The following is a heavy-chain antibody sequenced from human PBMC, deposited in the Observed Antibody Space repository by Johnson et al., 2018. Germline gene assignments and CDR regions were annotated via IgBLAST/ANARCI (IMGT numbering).Heavy chain of an antibody. Sequence: VQLVESGAEVKKPGSSVKVSCRASGGTFGNYSIIWLRQAPGHGLEWMGRIIPVLEIANYALSFQGRVTITADKSTSTAYMALSSLRSEDTAMYYCASGPCNDGRCYPTLFQDWGQGTLVTVSS. J-gene: IGHJ1*01. CDR3: ASGPCNDGRCYPTLFQD. CDR2: IIPVLEIA. CDR1: GGTFGNYS. D-gene: IGHD2-15*01. V-gene: IGHV1-69*09.